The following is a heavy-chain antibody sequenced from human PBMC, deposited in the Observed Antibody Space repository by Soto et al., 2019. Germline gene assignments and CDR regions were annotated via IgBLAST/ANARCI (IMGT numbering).Heavy chain of an antibody. Sequence: VKVSCKASGYTFTSYGISWVRQAPGQGLEWMGWISAYNGNTNYAQKLQGRVTMTTDTSTSTAYMELRSLRSDDTAVYYCARDYHDSGGYYPDAFDIWGQGTMVTVSS. V-gene: IGHV1-18*01. CDR2: ISAYNGNT. J-gene: IGHJ3*02. D-gene: IGHD3-22*01. CDR3: ARDYHDSGGYYPDAFDI. CDR1: GYTFTSYG.